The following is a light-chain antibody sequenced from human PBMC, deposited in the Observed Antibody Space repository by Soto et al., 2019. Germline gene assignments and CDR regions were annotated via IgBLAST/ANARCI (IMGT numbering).Light chain of an antibody. CDR2: DAS. CDR3: QQYNSYSWT. V-gene: IGKV1-5*01. J-gene: IGKJ1*01. Sequence: DIRMTQSPSTLSASVGERVAISCRASQSVGNSLAWYQQRPGKAPKLLIFDASTLESGVPSKFSGSGSDTEFTFTISSLQPDDSATYYCQQYNSYSWTFGQGTKVDIK. CDR1: QSVGNS.